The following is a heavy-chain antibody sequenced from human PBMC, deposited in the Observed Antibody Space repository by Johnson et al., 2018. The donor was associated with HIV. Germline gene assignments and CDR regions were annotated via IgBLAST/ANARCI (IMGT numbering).Heavy chain of an antibody. V-gene: IGHV3-23*04. CDR1: GFTFSSYA. Sequence: VQLVESGGGLVQPGGSLRLSCAASGFTFSSYAMSWVRQAPGKGLEWVSALSGTGDSTYYADSVKGRFTISRDNSKNTLYLQMNSLRAEDTAVYYCAREHGPDEGYYDGRYYSGFDIWGQGTMVTVSS. J-gene: IGHJ3*02. CDR3: AREHGPDEGYYDGRYYSGFDI. D-gene: IGHD3-22*01. CDR2: LSGTGDST.